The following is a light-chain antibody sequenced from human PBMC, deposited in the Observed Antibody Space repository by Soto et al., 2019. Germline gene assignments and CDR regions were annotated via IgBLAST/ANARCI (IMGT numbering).Light chain of an antibody. CDR2: WAS. J-gene: IGKJ1*01. Sequence: DIVMTQSPDSLAVSLGERATINCKSSQSVLYSSNNKNYLAWYQQKPGQPPKLLIYWASTRESGVPDRFSGSGSGTDFTLTITSLQAGDVAVYYGQQYYSTPWTFGQGTKVEIK. CDR1: QSVLYSSNNKNY. CDR3: QQYYSTPWT. V-gene: IGKV4-1*01.